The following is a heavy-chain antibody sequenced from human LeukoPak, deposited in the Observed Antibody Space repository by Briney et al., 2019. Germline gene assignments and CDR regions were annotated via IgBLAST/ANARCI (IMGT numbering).Heavy chain of an antibody. J-gene: IGHJ4*01. D-gene: IGHD6-25*01. CDR2: IYYSGST. CDR3: AQRRAIAKFFDY. Sequence: SETLSLTCAVSGGSISSNYWSWIRQPPGKGLEWIGFIYYSGSTNYNPSLKSRVTISVDTSKNQFSLNLNSVTAADTAVYYCAQRRAIAKFFDYWGQGTLVTVSS. CDR1: GGSISSNY. V-gene: IGHV4-59*03.